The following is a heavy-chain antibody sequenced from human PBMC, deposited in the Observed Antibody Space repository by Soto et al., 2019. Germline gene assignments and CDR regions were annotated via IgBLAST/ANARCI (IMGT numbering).Heavy chain of an antibody. J-gene: IGHJ4*02. V-gene: IGHV4-30-4*01. D-gene: IGHD4-17*01. CDR1: GDSISSGDFY. CDR3: ARDHTLYGIPFDR. Sequence: QVQLQESGPGLAKPSQTLSLTCTVSGDSISSGDFYWSWIRQPPGKGLEFIGHIFYTGNTYYNPSLESRVAISIDPSKNQSSLSLRSVTAADTAVYYCARDHTLYGIPFDRWGRGTLVTVSS. CDR2: IFYTGNT.